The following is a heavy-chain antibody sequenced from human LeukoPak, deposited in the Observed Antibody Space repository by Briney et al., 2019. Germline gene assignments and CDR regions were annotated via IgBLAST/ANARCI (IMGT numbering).Heavy chain of an antibody. V-gene: IGHV4-31*03. J-gene: IGHJ4*02. Sequence: SETLSLTCTVSGGSISSDGYYWSWIRHHPGKGLNWIRYIYYSGCTYYNPSLESRVTISVDTSKNQFSLKLSSVTAADTAVYYCARVGGYCSGGSCYWPFEYWGQGTLVTVSS. CDR3: ARVGGYCSGGSCYWPFEY. D-gene: IGHD2-15*01. CDR1: GGSISSDGYY. CDR2: IYYSGCT.